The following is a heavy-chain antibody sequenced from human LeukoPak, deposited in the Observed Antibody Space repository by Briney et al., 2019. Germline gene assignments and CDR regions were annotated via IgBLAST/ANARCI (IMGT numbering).Heavy chain of an antibody. Sequence: GGSLRLSCAGSGFTFSTYSMNWVRQAPGKGLEWVSSITSSNNYIYYADSMKGRFAISRDNAKNSLYLQMNSLRAEDTAVYYCARAPWYGSGSCDCWGQGTLVTVSS. J-gene: IGHJ4*02. V-gene: IGHV3-21*01. CDR2: ITSSNNYI. CDR1: GFTFSTYS. CDR3: ARAPWYGSGSCDC. D-gene: IGHD3-10*01.